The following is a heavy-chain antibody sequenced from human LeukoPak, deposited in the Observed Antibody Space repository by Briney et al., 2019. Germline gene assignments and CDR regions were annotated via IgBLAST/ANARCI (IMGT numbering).Heavy chain of an antibody. D-gene: IGHD4-17*01. CDR2: IGSAGDT. J-gene: IGHJ2*01. V-gene: IGHV3-13*04. Sequence: PGGSLRLSCAASGFTFSSYSMNWVRQAPGKGLEWVSAIGSAGDTYYPDSVKGRFTISRENARNSFYLQMNSLRAGDTAVYYCARVLNFSRGTVTPLSNWYFDLWGRGTLVTVS. CDR1: GFTFSSYS. CDR3: ARVLNFSRGTVTPLSNWYFDL.